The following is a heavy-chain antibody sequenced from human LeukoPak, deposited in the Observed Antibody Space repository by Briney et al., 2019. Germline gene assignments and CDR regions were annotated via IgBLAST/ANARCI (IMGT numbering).Heavy chain of an antibody. Sequence: GGSLRLSCAASGFTVSSNYMSWVRQAPGKGLEWVSTVTSGCGAHYVDSVKGRFTISRDNFKNTLDLQMNSLRAEDTAVYYCAKVAGYSYVGVYYFDYWGQGTLVTVSS. CDR2: VTSGCGA. CDR1: GFTVSSNY. V-gene: IGHV3-53*01. J-gene: IGHJ4*02. D-gene: IGHD5-18*01. CDR3: AKVAGYSYVGVYYFDY.